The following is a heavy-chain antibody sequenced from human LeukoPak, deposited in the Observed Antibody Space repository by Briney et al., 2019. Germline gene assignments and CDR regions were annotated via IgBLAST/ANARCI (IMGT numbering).Heavy chain of an antibody. CDR1: GLTVSSNF. CDR3: ARVNMADAFDI. D-gene: IGHD2/OR15-2a*01. CDR2: IYGGGST. Sequence: GGSLRLSCAATGLTVSSNFMSWVRQAPGKGLEWVSVIYGGGSTYYADSVKGRFTISRDSSKNTLYLQMNSLRAEDTAVYYCARVNMADAFDIWGQGTMVTVSS. V-gene: IGHV3-53*01. J-gene: IGHJ3*02.